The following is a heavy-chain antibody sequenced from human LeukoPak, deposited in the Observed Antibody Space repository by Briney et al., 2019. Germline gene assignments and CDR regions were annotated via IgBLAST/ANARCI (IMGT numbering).Heavy chain of an antibody. CDR1: GFTVSSNH. CDR3: ARDPRSGSYSGMDV. Sequence: PGGSLRLSCAASGFTVSSNHMSWVRQAPGKGLEWVSVLYPGGSTYYADSVTDRFTISSDNSKNTLYLQMNSLRAEDTAVYYCARDPRSGSYSGMDVWGQGTTVTVSS. V-gene: IGHV3-66*01. J-gene: IGHJ6*02. CDR2: LYPGGST. D-gene: IGHD1-26*01.